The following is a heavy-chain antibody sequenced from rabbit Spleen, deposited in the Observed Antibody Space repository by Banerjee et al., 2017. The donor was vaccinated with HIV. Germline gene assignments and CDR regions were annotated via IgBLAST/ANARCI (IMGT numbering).Heavy chain of an antibody. CDR3: ARGSAAMTMVITGFYFNL. CDR1: GFSFSSSYY. CDR2: IYGGSGYST. Sequence: QSLEESGGDLVKPGASLTLTCTASGFSFSSSYYMCWVRQAPGKGLESIACIYGGSGYSTWYASWAKGRFTVSKTSSTTVTLQLTSLTVADTATYFCARGSAAMTMVITGFYFNLWGQGTLVTVS. J-gene: IGHJ4*01. V-gene: IGHV1S40*01. D-gene: IGHD2-1*01.